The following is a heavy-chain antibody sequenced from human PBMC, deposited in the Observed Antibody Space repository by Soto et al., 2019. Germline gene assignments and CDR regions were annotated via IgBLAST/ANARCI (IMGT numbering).Heavy chain of an antibody. V-gene: IGHV1-18*01. CDR2: ISAYNGNT. CDR1: GYTFTSYG. J-gene: IGHJ5*02. Sequence: GASVKVSCKASGYTFTSYGVSWLRHAPGQGLEWMGWISAYNGNTNYAQKLQGRVTMTTDTSTSTAYMELRSLRSDDTAVYYCARDRIVLVTAATINWFAPWGQGTLVTVSS. CDR3: ARDRIVLVTAATINWFAP. D-gene: IGHD2-2*01.